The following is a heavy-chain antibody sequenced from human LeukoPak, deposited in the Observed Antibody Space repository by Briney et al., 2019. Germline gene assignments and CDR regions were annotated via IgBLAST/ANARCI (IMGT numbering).Heavy chain of an antibody. V-gene: IGHV3-73*01. CDR3: VRAYYDSSGYYNWFDP. Sequence: PGGSLRLSCAASGFTFSGSAMHWVRQASGKGLEWVGRIRSKANSYATAYAASVKGRFTISRDDSKNTAYLQMNSLKTEGTAVYYCVRAYYDSSGYYNWFDPWGQGTLVTVSS. J-gene: IGHJ5*02. D-gene: IGHD3-22*01. CDR1: GFTFSGSA. CDR2: IRSKANSYAT.